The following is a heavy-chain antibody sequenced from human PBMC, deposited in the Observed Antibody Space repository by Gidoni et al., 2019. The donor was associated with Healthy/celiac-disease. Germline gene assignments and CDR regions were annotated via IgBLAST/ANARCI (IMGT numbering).Heavy chain of an antibody. J-gene: IGHJ6*02. D-gene: IGHD1-1*01. Sequence: QVHLVQSGAEVKKPGSSVKVSCKTSGRTFSSYAIHWVRQAPGQGLEWMGGIIPIFGTANYAQKFQGRVTITADESTSTAYMELSSLRSEDTAVYYCARGAWSRGYGMDVWGQGTTVTVSS. CDR3: ARGAWSRGYGMDV. CDR1: GRTFSSYA. V-gene: IGHV1-69*01. CDR2: IIPIFGTA.